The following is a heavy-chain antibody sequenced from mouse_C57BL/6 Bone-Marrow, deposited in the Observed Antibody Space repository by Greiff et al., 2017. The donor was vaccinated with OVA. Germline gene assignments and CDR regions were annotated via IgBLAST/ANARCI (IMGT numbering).Heavy chain of an antibody. CDR1: GFSLTSYG. V-gene: IGHV2-3*01. CDR2: IWGDGST. CDR3: AKEENYGNYLGFAY. Sequence: VMLVESGPGLVAPSQSLSITCTVSGFSLTSYGVSWVRQPPGKGLEWLGVIWGDGSTNYHSAPISRLSTSKDNSKSQVFLKLNSLQTDDTATYSCAKEENYGNYLGFAYWGKGTLVTVSA. J-gene: IGHJ3*01. D-gene: IGHD2-1*01.